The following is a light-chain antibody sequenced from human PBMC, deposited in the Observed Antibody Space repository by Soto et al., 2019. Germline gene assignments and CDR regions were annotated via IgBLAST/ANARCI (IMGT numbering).Light chain of an antibody. CDR1: QNIRNW. V-gene: IGKV1-5*03. J-gene: IGKJ1*01. CDR3: QHYNSYSEA. Sequence: DIQMTQSPSTLSASVGDSVTITCLASQNIRNWLAWYQQKPGKAPKLLIYKASTLKSGVPSRFSGSGSGTEFTLTISSLQPDDFATYYCQHYNSYSEAFGQGTKVDI. CDR2: KAS.